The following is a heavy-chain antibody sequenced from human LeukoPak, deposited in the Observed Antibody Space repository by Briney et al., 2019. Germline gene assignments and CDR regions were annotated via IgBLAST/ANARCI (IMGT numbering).Heavy chain of an antibody. D-gene: IGHD1-14*01. CDR3: ASRNYTSSKY. CDR2: INSDGSIT. V-gene: IGHV3-74*01. Sequence: GSLRLSCTASGFAFSSYWMHWVRQAPGKGLVWVSDINSDGSITRYADTVKGRFTISRDNAKNTLYLQMTSLSAEDTAVYYCASRNYTSSKYWGQGTLVTVSS. J-gene: IGHJ4*02. CDR1: GFAFSSYW.